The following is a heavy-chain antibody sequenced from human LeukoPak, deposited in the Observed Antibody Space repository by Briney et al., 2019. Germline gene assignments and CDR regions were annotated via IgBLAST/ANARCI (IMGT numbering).Heavy chain of an antibody. CDR3: ARERTFTGYAGGLGFDS. J-gene: IGHJ4*02. V-gene: IGHV4-38-2*02. Sequence: KPSETLSLTCTVSGYSISSGYYWGWIRQPPGKGLEWIGSIYHSGSTYYNPSLKSRVTISVDTSKNQFSLKLRSVTAADTAVYYCARERTFTGYAGGLGFDSWGQGTLITVSS. CDR1: GYSISSGYY. D-gene: IGHD2-2*01. CDR2: IYHSGST.